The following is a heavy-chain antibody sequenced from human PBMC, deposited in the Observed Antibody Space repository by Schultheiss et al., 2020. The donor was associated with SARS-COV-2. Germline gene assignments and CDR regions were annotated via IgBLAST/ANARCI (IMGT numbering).Heavy chain of an antibody. CDR2: IKSKTDGGTT. CDR1: GFTFSNAW. CDR3: TADVAIAEAGTVSGFGYYFDY. D-gene: IGHD6-13*01. J-gene: IGHJ4*02. Sequence: GGSLRLSCAASGFTFSNAWMNWVRQAPGKGLEWVGRIKSKTDGGTTDYAEPVKGRFTISRDDSKNTLYLQMNSLKTEDTAVYYCTADVAIAEAGTVSGFGYYFDYWGQGTLVTVSS. V-gene: IGHV3-15*07.